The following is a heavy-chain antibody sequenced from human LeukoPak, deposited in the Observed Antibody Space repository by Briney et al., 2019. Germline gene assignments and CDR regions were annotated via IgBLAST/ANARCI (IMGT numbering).Heavy chain of an antibody. CDR1: GFTFSSYA. CDR2: ISGSGGST. D-gene: IGHD1-26*01. J-gene: IGHJ3*02. Sequence: GGSLRLSCAASGFTFSSYAMSWVRQAPGKGLEWVSAISGSGGSTYYADSVKGRFTISRDNSKNTMYLQMNSLRAEDTAVYYCAKGLVGATHSDAFDIWGQGTMVTVSS. CDR3: AKGLVGATHSDAFDI. V-gene: IGHV3-23*01.